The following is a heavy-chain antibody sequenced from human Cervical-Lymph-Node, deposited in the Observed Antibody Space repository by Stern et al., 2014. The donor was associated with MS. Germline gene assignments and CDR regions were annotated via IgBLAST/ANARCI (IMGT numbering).Heavy chain of an antibody. V-gene: IGHV3-15*01. CDR2: ILSKSDCGTI. Sequence: EVQLVESGGGLVKPGGSLRLSCAASGLTFSNAWMSWVRQAPGKGLEWLWRILSKSDCGTIEYAAPVKGRFTISRDDSKDTLYLQMSSLKTEDTAVYYCATDRVTYSGRSVWGQGTLVTVSS. CDR3: ATDRVTYSGRSV. CDR1: GLTFSNAW. D-gene: IGHD1-26*01. J-gene: IGHJ4*02.